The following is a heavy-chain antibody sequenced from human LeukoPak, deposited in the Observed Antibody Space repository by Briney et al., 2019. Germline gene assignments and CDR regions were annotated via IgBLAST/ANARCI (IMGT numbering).Heavy chain of an antibody. CDR1: GYTFTSYD. J-gene: IGHJ4*02. D-gene: IGHD2-2*01. CDR3: ARGVVVPAAIPLGSTVTESYYFDY. Sequence: GASVKVSCKASGYTFTSYDINWVRQATGQGLEWMGWMNPNSGNTGYAQKFQGRVTMTRNTSISTAYMELSSLRSEDTAVYYCARGVVVPAAIPLGSTVTESYYFDYWGQGTLVTVSS. V-gene: IGHV1-8*01. CDR2: MNPNSGNT.